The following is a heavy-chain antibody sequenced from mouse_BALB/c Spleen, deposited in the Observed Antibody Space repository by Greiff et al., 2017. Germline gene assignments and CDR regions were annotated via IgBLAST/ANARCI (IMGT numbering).Heavy chain of an antibody. CDR2: INPYNGAT. V-gene: IGHV1-26*01. D-gene: IGHD2-3*01. J-gene: IGHJ3*01. Sequence: EVQLQQSGPELVKPGASVKISCKASGYSFTGYYMHWVKQSHVKSLEWIGRINPYNGATSYNQNFKDKASLTVDKSSSTAYMELHSLTSEDSAVYYCARGGIYDGFWFAYWGQGTLVTVSA. CDR3: ARGGIYDGFWFAY. CDR1: GYSFTGYY.